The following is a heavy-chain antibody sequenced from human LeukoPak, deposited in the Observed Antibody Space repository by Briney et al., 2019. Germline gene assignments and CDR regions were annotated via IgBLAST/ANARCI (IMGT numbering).Heavy chain of an antibody. D-gene: IGHD2-2*01. V-gene: IGHV1-8*02. J-gene: IGHJ4*02. CDR3: ARAPMGTAALY. CDR2: MNPVSGNA. Sequence: ASVKVSYRASGGTFSSYAISWVRQAPGQGLEWMGWMNPVSGNAGSAQKFQGRVTLTRDMSISTAYMELSSLRSDDTAFYYCARAPMGTAALYWGQGTLVTVSS. CDR1: GGTFSSYA.